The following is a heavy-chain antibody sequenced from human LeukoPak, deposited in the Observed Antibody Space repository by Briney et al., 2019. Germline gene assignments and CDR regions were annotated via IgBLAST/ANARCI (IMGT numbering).Heavy chain of an antibody. CDR3: ARAYGGSYYRDAFDI. D-gene: IGHD1-26*01. CDR2: IYYSGST. V-gene: IGHV4-59*01. J-gene: IGHJ3*02. CDR1: GGSISSYY. Sequence: SETLSLTCTVSGGSISSYYWSWIRQPPGKGLEWIGYIYYSGSTNYNPSLKSRVTISVDTSKNQFSLKLSPVTAADTAVYYCARAYGGSYYRDAFDIWGQGTMVTVSS.